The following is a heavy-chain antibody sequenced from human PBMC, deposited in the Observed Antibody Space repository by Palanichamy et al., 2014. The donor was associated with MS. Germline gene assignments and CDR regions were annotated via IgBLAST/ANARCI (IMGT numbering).Heavy chain of an antibody. CDR3: AKDGRILGGYYDSSGYWPES. Sequence: SSYGMHWVRQAPGKGLEWVAVISYDGSNKYYADSVKGRFTISRDNSKNTLYLQMNSLRAEDTAVYYCAKDGRILGGYYDSSGYWPESWGQGTLVTVSS. CDR2: ISYDGSNK. D-gene: IGHD3-22*01. V-gene: IGHV3-30*18. CDR1: SSYG. J-gene: IGHJ4*02.